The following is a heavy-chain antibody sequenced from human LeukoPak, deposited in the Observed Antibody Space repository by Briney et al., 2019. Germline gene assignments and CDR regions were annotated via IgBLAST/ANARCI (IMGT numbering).Heavy chain of an antibody. J-gene: IGHJ6*02. CDR1: GDSVSSNSAA. CDR3: ARDPCGSTSCYTFYYYYGMDV. CDR2: TYYRSKWYN. V-gene: IGHV6-1*01. D-gene: IGHD2-2*02. Sequence: SQTLSLTCAISGDSVSSNSAAWNWIRQSPSRGLEWLGRTYYRSKWYNDYAVSVKSRITINPDTSKNQFSLQLNSVTPEDTAVYYCARDPCGSTSCYTFYYYYGMDVWGQGTTVTVSS.